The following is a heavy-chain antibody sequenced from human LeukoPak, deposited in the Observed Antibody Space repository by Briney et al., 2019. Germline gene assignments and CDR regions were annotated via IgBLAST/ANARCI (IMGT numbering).Heavy chain of an antibody. J-gene: IGHJ4*02. CDR3: ASDLWSGYYSFGY. D-gene: IGHD3-3*01. V-gene: IGHV1-69*04. Sequence: SVKVSCKASGGTFSRYAISWVRPAPGQGLEWMGRIIPILGIANYAQKFQGRVTITADKSTSTAYMELSSLRSEDTAVYYCASDLWSGYYSFGYWGQGTLVTVSS. CDR1: GGTFSRYA. CDR2: IIPILGIA.